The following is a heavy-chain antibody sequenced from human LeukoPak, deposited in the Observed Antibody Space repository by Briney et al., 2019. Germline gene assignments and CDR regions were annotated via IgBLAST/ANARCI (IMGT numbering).Heavy chain of an antibody. J-gene: IGHJ4*02. Sequence: GGSLRLSCAASGFTFSSYGMHWVRQAPGKGLEWVTVIWYDGSNKYHIDSVKGRFTISRDNSKNTLYLQMNSLRAEDTAIYYCARGNGGDYWAMDYWGQGTLVTVSS. CDR3: ARGNGGDYWAMDY. CDR1: GFTFSSYG. D-gene: IGHD4-17*01. CDR2: IWYDGSNK. V-gene: IGHV3-33*01.